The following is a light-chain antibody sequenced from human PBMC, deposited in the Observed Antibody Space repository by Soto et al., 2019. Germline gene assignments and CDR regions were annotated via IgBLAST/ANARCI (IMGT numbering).Light chain of an antibody. Sequence: QSVLTQPPSASGSPGQSVTISCTGTSSDVGAYNYVSWYQQHPGKAPKLIIYDVSKRPSGVPDRFSGSKSGNIASLTVSGLQAEDEADYYCSSYAGSNTVLGGGTKVTVL. V-gene: IGLV2-8*01. CDR3: SSYAGSNTV. J-gene: IGLJ2*01. CDR1: SSDVGAYNY. CDR2: DVS.